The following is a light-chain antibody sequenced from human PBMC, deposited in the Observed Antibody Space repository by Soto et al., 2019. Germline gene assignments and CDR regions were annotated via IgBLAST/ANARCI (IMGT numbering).Light chain of an antibody. V-gene: IGLV6-57*04. Sequence: NFMLTQSHSVSESPGKTVTISCTRSSGSIASNYVQWYQQRPGSAPTTVIYEVNQRPSGVPDRFSGSIDSSSNSASLTISGLKTEDEADYFCQSYDTVVVFGGGTKVTVL. CDR3: QSYDTVVV. CDR2: EVN. J-gene: IGLJ2*01. CDR1: SGSIASNY.